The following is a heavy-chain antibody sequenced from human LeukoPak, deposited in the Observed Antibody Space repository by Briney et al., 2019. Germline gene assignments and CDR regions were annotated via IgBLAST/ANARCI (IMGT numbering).Heavy chain of an antibody. CDR3: ARWDILTGYQH. J-gene: IGHJ4*02. V-gene: IGHV4-34*01. CDR1: GGSFSGYY. Sequence: PSETLSLTCAVYGGSFSGYYWSWIRQPPGKGLEWIGEINHSGSTNYNPSLKSRVTISVDTSKNQFSLKLSSVTAADTAVYYCARWDILTGYQHWGQGTLATVSS. CDR2: INHSGST. D-gene: IGHD3-9*01.